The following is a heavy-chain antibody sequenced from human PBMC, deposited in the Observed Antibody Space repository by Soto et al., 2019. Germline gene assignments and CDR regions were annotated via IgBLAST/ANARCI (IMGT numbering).Heavy chain of an antibody. J-gene: IGHJ4*02. CDR2: SYHSGST. D-gene: IGHD6-6*01. CDR1: GSFVSSGSYY. Sequence: LSLTCSVSGSFVSSGSYYWNWIRQPPGKGLEWIGHSYHSGSTNYNHSPTSRLTMSVDTSKNQFSVRLGSVTAADTAVYYWARAPYSTSREFDYWGPGTLVTVSS. V-gene: IGHV4-61*01. CDR3: ARAPYSTSREFDY.